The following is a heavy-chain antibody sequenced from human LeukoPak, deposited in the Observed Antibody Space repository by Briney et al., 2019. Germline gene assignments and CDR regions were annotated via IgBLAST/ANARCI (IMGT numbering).Heavy chain of an antibody. CDR2: INHSGST. Sequence: PSETLSLTCAVYGGSFSGYYWSWIRQPPGKGLEWIGEINHSGSTNYNPSLKSRVTISVDTSKNQFSLKLSSVTAADTAVYYCARSDSSSSARSPYYYYGMDVWGQGTTVTVSS. J-gene: IGHJ6*02. V-gene: IGHV4-34*01. D-gene: IGHD6-6*01. CDR1: GGSFSGYY. CDR3: ARSDSSSSARSPYYYYGMDV.